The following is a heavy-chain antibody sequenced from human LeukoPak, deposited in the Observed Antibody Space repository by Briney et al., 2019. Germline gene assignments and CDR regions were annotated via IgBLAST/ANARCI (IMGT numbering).Heavy chain of an antibody. Sequence: SVKVSCKASGGTFSSYAISWVRQAPGQGLEWMGGIIPIFGTANYAQKFQGRVTITADKSTSTAYMELSSLRSEDTAVYYCARDREGYCSSTSCYPSNWFDPWAREPWSPSPQ. J-gene: IGHJ5*02. CDR2: IIPIFGTA. V-gene: IGHV1-69*06. CDR1: GGTFSSYA. D-gene: IGHD2-2*01. CDR3: ARDREGYCSSTSCYPSNWFDP.